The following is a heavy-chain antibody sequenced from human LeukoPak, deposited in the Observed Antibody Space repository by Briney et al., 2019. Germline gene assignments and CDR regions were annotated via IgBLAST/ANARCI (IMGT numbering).Heavy chain of an antibody. CDR3: ARIQERGYSYGWLAY. D-gene: IGHD5-18*01. V-gene: IGHV3-53*01. CDR1: GFTVSTNY. J-gene: IGHJ4*02. Sequence: SGGSLRLSCVVSGFTVSTNYMSWVRQAPGKGLEWVSLIYSGGSTYYADSVKGRFTISRDNSKNTLYLQMNSLRAEDTAVYYCARIQERGYSYGWLAYWGQGTLVTVSS. CDR2: IYSGGST.